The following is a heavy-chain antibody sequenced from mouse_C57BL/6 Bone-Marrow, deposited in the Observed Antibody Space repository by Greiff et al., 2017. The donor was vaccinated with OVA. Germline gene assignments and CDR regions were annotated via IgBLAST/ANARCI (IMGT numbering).Heavy chain of an antibody. CDR1: GFTFSSYA. J-gene: IGHJ2*01. Sequence: DVKLQESGEGLVKPGGSLKLSCAASGFTFSSYAMSWVRQTPEKRLEWVAYISSGGDYIYYADTVKGRFTISRDKARNTLYLQMSSLKSEDTAMYYCTREDSADYWGQGTTLTVSS. CDR2: ISSGGDYI. D-gene: IGHD3-3*01. CDR3: TREDSADY. V-gene: IGHV5-9-1*02.